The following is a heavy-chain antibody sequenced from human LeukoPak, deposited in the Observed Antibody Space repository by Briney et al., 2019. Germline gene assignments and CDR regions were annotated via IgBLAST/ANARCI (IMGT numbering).Heavy chain of an antibody. CDR2: ISYDGSNK. J-gene: IGHJ4*02. CDR3: ARDPYGSGSYCPGDY. Sequence: GGSLRLSCAASGFIFSSYAMHWVRQAPGKGLEWVAVISYDGSNKYYADSGKGRFTISRDNSKNTLYLQMNSLRPEDTAVYYCARDPYGSGSYCPGDYWGQGTLVTVSS. V-gene: IGHV3-30*04. D-gene: IGHD3-10*01. CDR1: GFIFSSYA.